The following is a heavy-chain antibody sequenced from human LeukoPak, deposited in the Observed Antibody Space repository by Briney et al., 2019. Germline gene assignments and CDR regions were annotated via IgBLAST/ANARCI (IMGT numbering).Heavy chain of an antibody. D-gene: IGHD2-2*01. Sequence: SETLFLTCAVYGGSFSGYYWSWIRQPPGKGLEWIGEINHRGSTNYNPSLKSRVTISVDTSKNQFSLKLSSVTAADTAVYYCVRQRDIVVVPAAVWFDPWGQGTLVTVSS. J-gene: IGHJ5*02. CDR1: GGSFSGYY. CDR3: VRQRDIVVVPAAVWFDP. V-gene: IGHV4-34*01. CDR2: INHRGST.